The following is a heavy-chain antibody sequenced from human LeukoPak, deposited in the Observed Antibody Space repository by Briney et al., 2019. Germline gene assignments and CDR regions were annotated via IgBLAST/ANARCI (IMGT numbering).Heavy chain of an antibody. J-gene: IGHJ4*02. CDR2: IYYSGST. Sequence: PSETLSLTCTVSGGSISSYYWSWIRQPPGKGLECIGYIYYSGSTNYNPSLKSRVTISVDTSKNQFSLKLSSVTAADTAVYYCARGLRFLEWLTQDYWGQGTLVTVSS. V-gene: IGHV4-59*01. CDR3: ARGLRFLEWLTQDY. D-gene: IGHD3-3*01. CDR1: GGSISSYY.